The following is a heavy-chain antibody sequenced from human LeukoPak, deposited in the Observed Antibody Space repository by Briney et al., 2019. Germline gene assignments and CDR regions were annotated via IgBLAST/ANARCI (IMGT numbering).Heavy chain of an antibody. D-gene: IGHD1-26*01. CDR1: GFTFSSYA. J-gene: IGHJ4*02. Sequence: GGSLRFSCAASGFTFSSYAMHWVRQAPGKGLEWVAVISYDGSNKYYADSVKGRFTISRDNSKNTLYLQMNSLRAEDTAVYYCARSPSSMGPLDYWGQGALVTVSS. CDR2: ISYDGSNK. V-gene: IGHV3-30*01. CDR3: ARSPSSMGPLDY.